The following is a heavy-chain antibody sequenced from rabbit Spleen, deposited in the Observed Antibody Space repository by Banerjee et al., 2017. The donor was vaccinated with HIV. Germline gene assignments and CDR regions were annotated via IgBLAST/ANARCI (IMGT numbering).Heavy chain of an antibody. CDR3: VREAGYGGYGDANL. D-gene: IGHD6-1*01. J-gene: IGHJ4*01. CDR2: IRGDSGGGT. V-gene: IGHV1S45*01. Sequence: QQQLVESGGGLVQPEGSLTLTCTASGFSLSSSYWMSWVRQAPGKGLEWIACIRGDSGGGTYYASWAKGRITVSKTSSTTVTLQMTSLTAADTATYFCVREAGYGGYGDANLWGPGTLVTVS. CDR1: GFSLSSSYW.